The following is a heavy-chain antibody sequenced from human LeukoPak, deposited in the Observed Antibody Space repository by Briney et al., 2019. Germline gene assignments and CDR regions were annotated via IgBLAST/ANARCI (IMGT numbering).Heavy chain of an antibody. Sequence: ASVKVSCKVSGYTLTELSMHWVRQAPGKGLEWMGGFDPEDGETIYAQKFQGRVTMTEDTSTNTAYMELSSLRSEDTAVYYCATVLRIRNYYYGMDVWGQGTTVTVSS. D-gene: IGHD2/OR15-2a*01. CDR3: ATVLRIRNYYYGMDV. CDR1: GYTLTELS. CDR2: FDPEDGET. V-gene: IGHV1-24*01. J-gene: IGHJ6*02.